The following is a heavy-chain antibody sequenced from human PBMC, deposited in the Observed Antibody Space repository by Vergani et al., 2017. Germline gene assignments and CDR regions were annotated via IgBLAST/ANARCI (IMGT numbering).Heavy chain of an antibody. CDR2: INPNSGGT. V-gene: IGHV1-2*02. D-gene: IGHD3-16*01. J-gene: IGHJ6*02. CDR3: ARGGMVRXVRTQTYYYYGMDV. Sequence: QVQLVQSGAEVKKPGASVKVSCKASGYTFTGYYMHWVRQAPGQGLEWMGWINPNSGGTNYAQKFQGRVTMTRDTSISTAYMELSRLRSDDTAVYYCARGGMVRXVRTQTYYYYGMDVWGQGTTVTVSS. CDR1: GYTFTGYY.